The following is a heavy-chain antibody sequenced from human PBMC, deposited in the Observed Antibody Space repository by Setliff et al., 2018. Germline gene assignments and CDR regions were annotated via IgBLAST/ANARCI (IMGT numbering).Heavy chain of an antibody. CDR1: GYIFTYYA. V-gene: IGHV1-3*01. D-gene: IGHD3-3*01. J-gene: IGHJ4*02. CDR2: INAGNGNT. Sequence: ASVKVSCKASGYIFTYYAIHWVRQAPGQRLEWMGWINAGNGNTKYSQKFQGRVTITRDTSASTAYMELSSLTSEDTAVYYRARGRDFWSGYLVYWGQGTLVTVSS. CDR3: ARGRDFWSGYLVY.